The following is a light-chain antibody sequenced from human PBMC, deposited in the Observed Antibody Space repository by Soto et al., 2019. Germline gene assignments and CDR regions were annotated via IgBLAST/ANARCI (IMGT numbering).Light chain of an antibody. V-gene: IGKV1-5*01. J-gene: IGKJ1*01. CDR2: DAS. CDR3: QQYNSYSVA. Sequence: DIQMTQSPSTLSASVGDRVTITCRASQSISXWLXWYXXKXGXXXKXXXYDASNLESGVPSRFSGGGYGTEFTLTISSLQPDDFATYYCQQYNSYSVAFGQGNKVDIK. CDR1: QSISXW.